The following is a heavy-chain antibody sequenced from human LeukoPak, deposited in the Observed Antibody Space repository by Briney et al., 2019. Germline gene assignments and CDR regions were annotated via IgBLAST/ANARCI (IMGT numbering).Heavy chain of an antibody. Sequence: SVKVSCKASGGTFSSYAISWVRQAPGQGIEWMGRIIPILGIANYAQKFQGRVTITADKSTSTAYMELSSLGSEDTAVYYCARVPATAPFDYWGQGTLVTVSS. CDR3: ARVPATAPFDY. D-gene: IGHD2-2*01. J-gene: IGHJ4*02. V-gene: IGHV1-69*04. CDR2: IIPILGIA. CDR1: GGTFSSYA.